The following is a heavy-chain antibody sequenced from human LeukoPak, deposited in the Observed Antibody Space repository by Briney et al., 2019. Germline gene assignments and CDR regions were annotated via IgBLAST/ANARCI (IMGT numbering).Heavy chain of an antibody. CDR1: VLTLTTYS. Sequence: GGCLRLSCGAPVLTLTTYSMEWVRQAPAGGLEWVSYMTNRRCSKDYADAIKGRFTISRDNDRNSLHLEMNSQRGEDTALYYCARESMGGTFDYGGERALVTVSS. J-gene: IGHJ4*02. V-gene: IGHV3-48*04. CDR3: ARESMGGTFDY. D-gene: IGHD1-26*01. CDR2: MTNRRCSK.